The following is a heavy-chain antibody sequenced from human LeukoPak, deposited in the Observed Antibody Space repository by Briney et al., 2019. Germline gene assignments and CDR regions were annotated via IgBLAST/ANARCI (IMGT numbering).Heavy chain of an antibody. V-gene: IGHV3-21*01. CDR2: ISSSSNFI. CDR3: ARDRANYYDSSGSWYYYGMDV. J-gene: IGHJ6*02. CDR1: GFTFSSYI. D-gene: IGHD3-22*01. Sequence: GGSLRLSCAASGFTFSSYIINWVRQAPGKGLEWVSCISSSSNFIYYADSVKGRFTISRDNAKNSLYLQMNSLRAEDTAVYYCARDRANYYDSSGSWYYYGMDVWGQGTTVTVSS.